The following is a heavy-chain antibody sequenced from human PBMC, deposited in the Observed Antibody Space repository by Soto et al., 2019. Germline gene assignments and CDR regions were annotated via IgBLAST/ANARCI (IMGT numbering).Heavy chain of an antibody. V-gene: IGHV4-39*07. Sequence: PSETLPLTCTVSGGSISSGDYYWTWIRQPPGKGREWIGEINHSESTNYNPSLKSRVTISVDTSKNQFSLTLSSVTAADTAVYYCARGCGYIYGYPRRSEDVWGKGPTVTVSS. CDR2: INHSEST. D-gene: IGHD5-18*01. CDR3: ARGCGYIYGYPRRSEDV. J-gene: IGHJ6*04. CDR1: GGSISSGDYY.